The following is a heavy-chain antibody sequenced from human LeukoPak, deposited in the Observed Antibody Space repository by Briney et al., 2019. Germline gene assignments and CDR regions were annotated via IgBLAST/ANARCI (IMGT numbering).Heavy chain of an antibody. CDR2: INHSGST. D-gene: IGHD3-22*01. V-gene: IGHV4-38-2*02. Sequence: PSETLSLTCTVSGYSISSGYYWGWIRQPPGKGLEWIGEINHSGSTNYNPSLKSRVTISVDTSKNQFSLKLSSVTAADTAVYYCARLTKPSYYYDSSGSYALDYWGQGTLVTVSS. J-gene: IGHJ4*02. CDR1: GYSISSGYY. CDR3: ARLTKPSYYYDSSGSYALDY.